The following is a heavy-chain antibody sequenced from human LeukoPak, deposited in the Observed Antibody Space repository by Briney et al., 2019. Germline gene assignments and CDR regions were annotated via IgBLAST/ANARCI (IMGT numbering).Heavy chain of an antibody. CDR3: ARVRITQTDYFDY. CDR1: GFTFSDYY. J-gene: IGHJ4*02. CDR2: ISSSGSTI. D-gene: IGHD1-14*01. V-gene: IGHV3-11*01. Sequence: PGGSLRLSCAASGFTFSDYYMSWIRQAPGKGLEWVSYISSSGSTIYYADSVKGRFTISRDNAKNPLYLQMNSLRAEDTAVYYCARVRITQTDYFDYWGQGTLVTVSS.